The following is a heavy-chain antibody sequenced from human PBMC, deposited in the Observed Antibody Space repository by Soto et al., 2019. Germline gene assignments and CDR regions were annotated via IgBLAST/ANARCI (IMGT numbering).Heavy chain of an antibody. CDR3: ARHAEAVAGTKGMDV. V-gene: IGHV5-51*01. CDR1: GYSFTSYW. D-gene: IGHD6-19*01. Sequence: GESLKISCKGSGYSFTSYWIGWVRQMPGKGLEWMGIIYPGDSGTRYSPSFQGQVTISADKSISTAYRQWSSLKASDTAMYYCARHAEAVAGTKGMDVWGKGTTVTVSS. CDR2: IYPGDSGT. J-gene: IGHJ6*03.